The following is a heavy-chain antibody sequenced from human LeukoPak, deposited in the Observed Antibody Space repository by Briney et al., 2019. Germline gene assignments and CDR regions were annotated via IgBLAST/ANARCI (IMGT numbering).Heavy chain of an antibody. V-gene: IGHV4-4*02. D-gene: IGHD3-3*01. J-gene: IGHJ4*02. CDR3: ARAGGFYRPLDY. CDR1: GGSVINTNW. Sequence: PSETLSLTCGVSGGSVINTNWWTWARQPPGKGLEWIGEFHLDGRTNYNPSLESRLTMSVDVSENQVSLKLTSVTAADAAVYYCARAGGFYRPLDYSGQGTLVTVSS. CDR2: FHLDGRT.